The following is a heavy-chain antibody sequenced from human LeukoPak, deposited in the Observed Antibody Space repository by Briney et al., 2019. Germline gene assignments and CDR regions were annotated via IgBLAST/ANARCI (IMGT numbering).Heavy chain of an antibody. CDR1: GFTFSSYG. J-gene: IGHJ5*02. CDR3: ARGNSGWYGWPRAYYYDSSGTILA. V-gene: IGHV3-30*03. CDR2: ISYDGSNK. Sequence: GRSLRLSCAASGFTFSSYGMHWVRQAPGKGLEWVAVISYDGSNKYYADSVKGRFTISRDNSKNTLYLQMNSLRAEDTAVYYCARGNSGWYGWPRAYYYDSSGTILAWGQGTLVTVSS. D-gene: IGHD3-22*01.